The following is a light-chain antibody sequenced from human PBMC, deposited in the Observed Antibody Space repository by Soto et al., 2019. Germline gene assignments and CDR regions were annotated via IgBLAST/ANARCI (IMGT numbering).Light chain of an antibody. CDR3: QHYGTTPWT. CDR2: GAS. CDR1: QSVCNRC. J-gene: IGKJ1*01. V-gene: IGKV3-20*01. Sequence: ETVLTQSPGTLSLSPGERVTLSCRASQSVCNRCLAWYQQKTGQSPRLLIYGASTRATGIPDRFSGSGSGTDFTLTISRLEPEDFAVYYCQHYGTTPWTFGQGTKVGIK.